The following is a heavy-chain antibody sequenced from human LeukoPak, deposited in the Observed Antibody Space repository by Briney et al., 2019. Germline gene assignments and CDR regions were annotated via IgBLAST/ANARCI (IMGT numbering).Heavy chain of an antibody. CDR3: ARTVSGYYFNA. J-gene: IGHJ5*02. CDR1: SGSINGFY. V-gene: IGHV4-59*01. Sequence: SETLSLTCTVSSGSINGFYWSWIRQPPGKRLEWIGYVAYSGATNYNLSFKSRVTISLDTSKTQFSLKLNSVTAADTAFYYCARTVSGYYFNAWGPGTLVTVSS. D-gene: IGHD5-12*01. CDR2: VAYSGAT.